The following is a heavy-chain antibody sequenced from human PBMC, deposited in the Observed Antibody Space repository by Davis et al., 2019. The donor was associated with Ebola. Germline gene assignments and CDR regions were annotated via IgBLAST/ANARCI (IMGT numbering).Heavy chain of an antibody. CDR3: ARAVPATQNLDY. Sequence: AASVKVSCNASAYTFTAYYIHWVRRAPGQGLEWMGWINPNSGGTNNAQKFQGRVTMTRDTSFSTAYMELNSLRSDDTAVYYCARAVPATQNLDYWGQGTLVTVSS. D-gene: IGHD2-15*01. V-gene: IGHV1-2*02. CDR1: AYTFTAYY. J-gene: IGHJ4*02. CDR2: INPNSGGT.